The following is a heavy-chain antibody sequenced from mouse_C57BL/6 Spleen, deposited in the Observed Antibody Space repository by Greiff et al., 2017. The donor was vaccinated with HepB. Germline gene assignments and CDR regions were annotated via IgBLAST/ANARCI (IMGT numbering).Heavy chain of an antibody. CDR3: TISTTVADAMDY. CDR1: GYTFTDYE. CDR2: IDPETGGT. D-gene: IGHD1-1*01. Sequence: QVQLQQSGAELVRPGASVTLSCKASGYTFTDYEMHWVKQTPVHGLEWIGAIDPETGGTAYNQKFKGKAILTADKSSSTAYMELRSLTSEDSAVYYCTISTTVADAMDYWGQGTSVTVSS. J-gene: IGHJ4*01. V-gene: IGHV1-15*01.